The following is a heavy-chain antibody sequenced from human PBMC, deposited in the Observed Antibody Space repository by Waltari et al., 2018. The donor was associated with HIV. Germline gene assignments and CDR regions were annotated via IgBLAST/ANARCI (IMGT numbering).Heavy chain of an antibody. Sequence: QVQLQESGPGLVKPSGTLTLTCAVSGDSIRSSNWWSWVRQPPGKGLEWIGEIYHSGSTNYNPSLKSRVTISVDKSKNQFSLNLRSVTAADTAVYYCARDPRVAFDFTTAGYYGMDVWGQGATLTVSS. CDR2: IYHSGST. CDR1: GDSIRSSNW. J-gene: IGHJ6*02. CDR3: ARDPRVAFDFTTAGYYGMDV. D-gene: IGHD3-9*01. V-gene: IGHV4-4*02.